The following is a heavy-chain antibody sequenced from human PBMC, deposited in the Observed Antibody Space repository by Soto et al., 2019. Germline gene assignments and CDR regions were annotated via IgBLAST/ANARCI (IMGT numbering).Heavy chain of an antibody. CDR3: ARTSAAGKYYYGMDV. D-gene: IGHD6-13*01. Sequence: GESLKISCKGSGYSFTSYWICWVRQMPVKGLEFMGIIYPFYSDTRYSPSFQGHVTISFYNSISTSYLQLISLKASDTAMYYCARTSAAGKYYYGMDVWGQGTTVTVSS. CDR1: GYSFTSYW. CDR2: IYPFYSDT. J-gene: IGHJ6*02. V-gene: IGHV5-51*01.